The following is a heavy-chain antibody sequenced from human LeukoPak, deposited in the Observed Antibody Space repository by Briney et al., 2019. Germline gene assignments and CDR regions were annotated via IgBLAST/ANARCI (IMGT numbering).Heavy chain of an antibody. CDR3: ARDLIGRNAFDI. V-gene: IGHV1-3*01. CDR1: GYTFTSYA. CDR2: INAGNGNT. D-gene: IGHD3/OR15-3a*01. Sequence: ASVKVSCKASGYTFTSYAMHWVRQAPGQRLEWMGWINAGNGNTKYSQKFQGRVTITRDTSASTAYMELSSLRSEDTAVYYCARDLIGRNAFDIWGQGTMVTVSS. J-gene: IGHJ3*02.